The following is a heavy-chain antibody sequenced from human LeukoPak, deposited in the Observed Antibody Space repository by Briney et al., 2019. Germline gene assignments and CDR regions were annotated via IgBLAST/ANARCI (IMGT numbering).Heavy chain of an antibody. CDR2: ISSSSSYI. D-gene: IGHD2-15*01. CDR3: ARDGTVVVAATEDAFDI. V-gene: IGHV3-21*01. Sequence: PGGSLRLSCAASGFTFSSYSMNWVRQAPGKGLEWVSSISSSSSYIYYADSVKGRFTISRDNAKNSLYLQMNSLRAEDTAVYYCARDGTVVVAATEDAFDIWGQGTMVTVSS. CDR1: GFTFSSYS. J-gene: IGHJ3*02.